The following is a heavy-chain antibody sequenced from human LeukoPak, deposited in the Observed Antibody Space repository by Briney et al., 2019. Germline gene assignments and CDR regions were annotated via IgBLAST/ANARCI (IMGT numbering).Heavy chain of an antibody. V-gene: IGHV3-30-3*02. CDR1: GFTFNSYA. Sequence: GMSLRLSCAASGFTFNSYAVHWVRQAPGKGLEWVAVILCDGSNEYYADSVKGRFTISRDNSKNTLSLQMNSLRVEDTAMYFCAKDIQLSTWGLGTMVTVSS. D-gene: IGHD5-24*01. J-gene: IGHJ3*01. CDR3: AKDIQLST. CDR2: ILCDGSNE.